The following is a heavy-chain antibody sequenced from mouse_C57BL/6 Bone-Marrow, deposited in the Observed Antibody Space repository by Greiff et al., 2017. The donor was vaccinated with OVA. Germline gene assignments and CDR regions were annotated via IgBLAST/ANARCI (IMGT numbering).Heavy chain of an antibody. D-gene: IGHD2-4*01. V-gene: IGHV1-26*01. Sequence: VQLQQSGPELVKPGASVKISCKASGYTFTDYYMNCVKQSHGKSLEWIGDINPNNGGTSYNQKFKGKATLTVDKSSSTAYMELRSLTSEDSAVYYCARSDDYDVGFAYWGQGTLVTVSA. CDR1: GYTFTDYY. J-gene: IGHJ3*01. CDR3: ARSDDYDVGFAY. CDR2: INPNNGGT.